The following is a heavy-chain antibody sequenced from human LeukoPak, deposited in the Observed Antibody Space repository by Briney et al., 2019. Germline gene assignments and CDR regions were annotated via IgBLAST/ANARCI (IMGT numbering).Heavy chain of an antibody. V-gene: IGHV3-30*18. CDR2: IFYDGTIQ. D-gene: IGHD2-2*01. CDR1: GFTFTHYA. Sequence: GGSLRLSCAASGFTFTHYAMHWVRQTPGKGLEWVAVIFYDGTIQYYSDSVRGRLIVSRDNPKNTLYLQMNSLRAEDTALYYCAKGTLGSCSGATCYDFDYWGQGTLVTVSS. CDR3: AKGTLGSCSGATCYDFDY. J-gene: IGHJ4*02.